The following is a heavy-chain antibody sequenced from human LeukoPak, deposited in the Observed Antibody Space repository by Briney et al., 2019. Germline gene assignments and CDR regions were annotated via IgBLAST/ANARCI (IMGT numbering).Heavy chain of an antibody. CDR2: IYHSGHT. D-gene: IGHD2/OR15-2a*01. CDR1: GASVSSDY. Sequence: SETLSLTCTVSGASVSSDYWRWIRQSPAKGLEWIGYIYHSGHTMSNPSLKSRVSLSLDTSNTQFSLKLSSVPAADTAVYYCARHPFQYPFDHWGQGTVVSVSS. J-gene: IGHJ5*02. V-gene: IGHV4-59*08. CDR3: ARHPFQYPFDH.